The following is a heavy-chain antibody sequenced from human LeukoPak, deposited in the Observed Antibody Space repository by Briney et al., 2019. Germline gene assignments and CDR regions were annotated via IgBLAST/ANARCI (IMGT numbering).Heavy chain of an antibody. CDR2: IYTSGST. CDR3: ARVGYDILTGYHYFDY. V-gene: IGHV4-61*02. CDR1: GGSISSGSYY. Sequence: PSETLSLTCTVSGGSISSGSYYWSWIRQPAGRGLEWIGRIYTSGSTNYNPSLQSRVTISVDRSKNQFSLKLSSVTAADTAVYYCARVGYDILTGYHYFDYWGQGTLVTVSS. J-gene: IGHJ4*02. D-gene: IGHD3-9*01.